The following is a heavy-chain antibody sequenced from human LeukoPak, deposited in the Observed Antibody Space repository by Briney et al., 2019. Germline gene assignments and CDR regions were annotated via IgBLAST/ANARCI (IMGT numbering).Heavy chain of an antibody. CDR2: IYTSGST. J-gene: IGHJ5*02. Sequence: SETLSLTCTVSGGSISSYYWSWIRQPAGKGLEWIGRIYTSGSTNYNPSLKSRVTMSVDTSKNQFSLKLSSATAADTAVYYCARDGIDGSEYNWFDPWGQGTLVTVSS. D-gene: IGHD3-10*01. CDR1: GGSISSYY. CDR3: ARDGIDGSEYNWFDP. V-gene: IGHV4-4*07.